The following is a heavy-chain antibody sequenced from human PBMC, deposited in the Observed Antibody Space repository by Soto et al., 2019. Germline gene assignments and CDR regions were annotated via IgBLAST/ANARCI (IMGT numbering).Heavy chain of an antibody. D-gene: IGHD5-18*01. V-gene: IGHV5-10-1*01. CDR2: IDPSDSYT. CDR3: ARHRGYGPDY. Sequence: GESLKISCKGSGYSFTTYWISWVRQMPGKGLERMGRIDPSDSYTNYSPSFQGHVTISADKSITTAYLQWSSLRASDTAMYYCARHRGYGPDYWGQGTLVTVS. J-gene: IGHJ4*02. CDR1: GYSFTTYW.